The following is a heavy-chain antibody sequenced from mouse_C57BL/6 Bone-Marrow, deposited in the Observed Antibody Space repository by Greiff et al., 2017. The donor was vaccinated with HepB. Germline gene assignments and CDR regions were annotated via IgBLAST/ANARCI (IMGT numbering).Heavy chain of an antibody. J-gene: IGHJ1*03. Sequence: EVKLVESGGGLVQPGGSLKLSCAASGFTFSDYYMYWVRQTPEKRLEWVAYISNGGGSTYYPDTVKGRFTISRDNAKNTLYLQMSRLKSEDTAMYYCARSGTKGDWYFDVWGTGTTVTVSS. CDR3: ARSGTKGDWYFDV. V-gene: IGHV5-12*01. CDR2: ISNGGGST. CDR1: GFTFSDYY. D-gene: IGHD4-1*01.